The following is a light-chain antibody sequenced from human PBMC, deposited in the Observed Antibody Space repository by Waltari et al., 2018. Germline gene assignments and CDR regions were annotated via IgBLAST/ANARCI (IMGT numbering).Light chain of an antibody. V-gene: IGLV8-61*01. CDR3: SLYMGSGIWV. J-gene: IGLJ3*02. CDR1: SGSVSTTSY. CDR2: KGS. Sequence: QTVVTQEPSLSVSPGGTVTLTCALTSGSVSTTSYATWYQQTPGQPPRTLVYKGSSPPSGVPDRFSGSVLGKTAALTITGAQADDESNYYCSLYMGSGIWVFGGGTKLTVL.